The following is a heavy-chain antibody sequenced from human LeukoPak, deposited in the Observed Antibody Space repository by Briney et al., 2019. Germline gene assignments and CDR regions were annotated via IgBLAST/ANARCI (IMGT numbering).Heavy chain of an antibody. Sequence: GGSLRLSCAASGFTFSSYAMSWVRQAPGKGLEWVSYISSSGSTIYYADSVKGRFTISRDNAKNSLYLQMNSLRAEDTAVYYCASSSVRGLYYYYGMDVWGQGTTVTVSS. V-gene: IGHV3-48*04. J-gene: IGHJ6*02. CDR3: ASSSVRGLYYYYGMDV. D-gene: IGHD3-10*01. CDR1: GFTFSSYA. CDR2: ISSSGSTI.